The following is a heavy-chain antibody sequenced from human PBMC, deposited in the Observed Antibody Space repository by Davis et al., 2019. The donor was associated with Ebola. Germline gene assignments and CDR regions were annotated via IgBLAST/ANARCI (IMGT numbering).Heavy chain of an antibody. J-gene: IGHJ4*02. CDR2: ISAYNGNT. D-gene: IGHD6-13*01. V-gene: IGHV1-18*01. CDR3: ARDKHLMQPFDY. CDR1: GYTFTTYG. Sequence: ASVKVSCKASGYTFTTYGITWVRQAPGQGLEWMGWISAYNGNTNYAQKLQGRVTMTTDTSTSTSYMELRSLRSDDTAVYYCARDKHLMQPFDYWGQGTLVTVSS.